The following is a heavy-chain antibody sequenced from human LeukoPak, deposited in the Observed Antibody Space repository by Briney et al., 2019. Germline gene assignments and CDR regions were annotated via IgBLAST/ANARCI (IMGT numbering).Heavy chain of an antibody. CDR1: GGSLSNYY. CDR2: IYYSGST. CDR3: ALHDYGDSHYFDY. V-gene: IGHV4-59*01. J-gene: IGHJ4*02. Sequence: SETLSLTCTVSGGSLSNYYWSWIRQPPGKGLEWIGYIYYSGSTNYNPSLKSRVTISVDTSKNQFSLKLSSVTAADTAVYYCALHDYGDSHYFDYWGQGTLVTVSS. D-gene: IGHD4-17*01.